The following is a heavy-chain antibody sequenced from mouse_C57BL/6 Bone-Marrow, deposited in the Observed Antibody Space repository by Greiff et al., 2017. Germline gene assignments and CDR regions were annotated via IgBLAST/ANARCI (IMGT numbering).Heavy chain of an antibody. V-gene: IGHV1-81*01. CDR1: GYTFTSYG. J-gene: IGHJ3*01. CDR3: ARLTGWF. CDR2: IYPRSGNT. D-gene: IGHD4-1*01. Sequence: VQLQQSGAELARPGASVKLSCKASGYTFTSYGISWVKQRTGQGLEWIGEIYPRSGNTYSNEKFKGKATLTADKSSSTAYMELRSLTAEDSAVYFCARLTGWFGGQGTLVTVSA.